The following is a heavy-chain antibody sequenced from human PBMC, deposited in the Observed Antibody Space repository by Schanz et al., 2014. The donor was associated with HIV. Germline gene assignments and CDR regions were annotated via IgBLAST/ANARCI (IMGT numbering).Heavy chain of an antibody. CDR3: ARDSTMDYFDY. D-gene: IGHD3-3*02. CDR2: IYYSGST. J-gene: IGHJ4*02. CDR1: GGSISSGGYY. Sequence: QVQLQESGPGLVKPSQTLSLTCTVSGGSISSGGYYWSWIRQHPGKGLEWIGYIYYSGSTYYNPSLKSRLTISVDPSSDHFSLKLSSVPAADTAVYYCARDSTMDYFDYWGQGTLVTVSS. V-gene: IGHV4-31*03.